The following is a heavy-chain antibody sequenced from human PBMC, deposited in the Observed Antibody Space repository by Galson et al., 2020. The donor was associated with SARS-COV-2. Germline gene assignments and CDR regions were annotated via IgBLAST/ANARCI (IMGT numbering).Heavy chain of an antibody. Sequence: GESLKISCEASGYTFTNYWIGWVRQMPGKGLEWMGVIYPGDSDTRYSPSFEGQVTISVDKSINTAYLQWSSLKASDTAMYYCARFWGTFSSSWYYMELWGKGTTVTISS. CDR1: GYTFTNYW. CDR3: ARFWGTFSSSWYYMEL. J-gene: IGHJ6*03. CDR2: IYPGDSDT. V-gene: IGHV5-51*01. D-gene: IGHD2-2*01.